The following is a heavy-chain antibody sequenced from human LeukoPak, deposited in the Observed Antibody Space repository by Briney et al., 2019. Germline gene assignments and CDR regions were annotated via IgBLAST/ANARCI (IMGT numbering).Heavy chain of an antibody. CDR2: INPNSGGT. D-gene: IGHD1-26*01. Sequence: ASVKVSCKASGYSFTGYYIHWVRQAPGQGLEWMGWINPNSGGTNYAQKFQGRVTMTRDTSNSTAYMELSSLKSDGTALFYCARGRRILVGDTNAGDFFDYWGQGTLVTVSS. V-gene: IGHV1-2*02. CDR3: ARGRRILVGDTNAGDFFDY. CDR1: GYSFTGYY. J-gene: IGHJ4*02.